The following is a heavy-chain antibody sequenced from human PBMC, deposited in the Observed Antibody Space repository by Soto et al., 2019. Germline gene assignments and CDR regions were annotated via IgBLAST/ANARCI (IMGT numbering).Heavy chain of an antibody. Sequence: QVQLQESGPGLVKPSQTLSLTCTVSGGSISSGGYYWSWIRQHPGKGLEWIGYIYYSGSTYYNPSLKSRVTTSVDPSXNXISLKLSSVTAADTAVYYCAASCVGCGGFNYYGMDVWGQGTTVTVSS. D-gene: IGHD2-21*01. V-gene: IGHV4-31*03. CDR1: GGSISSGGYY. J-gene: IGHJ6*02. CDR3: AASCVGCGGFNYYGMDV. CDR2: IYYSGST.